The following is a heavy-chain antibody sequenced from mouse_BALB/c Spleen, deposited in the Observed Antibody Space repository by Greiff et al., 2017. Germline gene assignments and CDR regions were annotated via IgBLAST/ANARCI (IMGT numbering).Heavy chain of an antibody. Sequence: EVQRVESGGGLVKPGGSLKLSCAASGFAFSSYDMSWVRQTPEKRLEWVAYISSGGGSTYYPDTVKGRFTISRDNAKNTLYLQMSSLKSEDTAMYYCARQGDGNYAYFDYWGQGTTLTVSS. CDR1: GFAFSSYD. V-gene: IGHV5-12-1*01. CDR2: ISSGGGST. J-gene: IGHJ2*01. CDR3: ARQGDGNYAYFDY. D-gene: IGHD2-1*01.